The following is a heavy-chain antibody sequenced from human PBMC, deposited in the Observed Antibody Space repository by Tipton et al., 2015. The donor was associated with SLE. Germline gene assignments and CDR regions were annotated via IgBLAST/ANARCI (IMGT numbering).Heavy chain of an antibody. CDR3: VGARATAYWYFHL. J-gene: IGHJ2*01. CDR1: GFIFKDYF. D-gene: IGHD1-26*01. CDR2: ITGGGTTT. Sequence: SLRLSCEASGFIFKDYFMTWVRQPPGKGLEWLAYITGGGTTTKYATSVEGRFFISRDNTNGSVYLHMHRLRVDDTALYFCVGARATAYWYFHLWGRGTLVTVSA. V-gene: IGHV3-11*01.